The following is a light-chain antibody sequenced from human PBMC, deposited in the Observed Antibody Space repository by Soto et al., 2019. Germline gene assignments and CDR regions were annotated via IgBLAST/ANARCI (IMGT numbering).Light chain of an antibody. CDR2: DVS. Sequence: QSALTQPASVSGSPGQSITISCTGTSSDVGGDHYVSWYQQHPGKAPKLMIYDVSNRPSGVSYRFSGSKSGNTASLTVSGLQAEDEADYYCSSYTSSSTLLYVFGTGTKLTVL. CDR3: SSYTSSSTLLYV. J-gene: IGLJ1*01. CDR1: SSDVGGDHY. V-gene: IGLV2-14*01.